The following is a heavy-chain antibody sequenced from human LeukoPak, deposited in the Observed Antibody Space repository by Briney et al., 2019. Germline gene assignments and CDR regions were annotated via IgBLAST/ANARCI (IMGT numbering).Heavy chain of an antibody. D-gene: IGHD3-16*01. CDR3: ARGGGLDV. CDR2: IKQDETEK. Sequence: GGSLRLSCTASGFTFGNFRMGWVRQAPGKGLEWVANIKQDETEKFYLGSVKGRFTISRDNAKNSLYLQMSNLRAEDTAVYFCARGGGLDVWGQGATVTVSS. J-gene: IGHJ6*02. V-gene: IGHV3-7*03. CDR1: GFTFGNFR.